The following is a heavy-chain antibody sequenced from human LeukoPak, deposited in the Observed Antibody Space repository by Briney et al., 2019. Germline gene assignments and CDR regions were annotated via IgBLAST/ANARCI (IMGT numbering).Heavy chain of an antibody. J-gene: IGHJ4*02. V-gene: IGHV3-53*01. CDR1: GFTVSSNY. Sequence: GGSLRLSCVASGFTVSSNYMSWVRQAPGKGLEWVSVIYSGGNTYYADSVRGRFTISRDSSENTVYLQMNSLRAEDTAVYHCASGSTLVQVVIFYYWGQGTLVTVSS. D-gene: IGHD3-10*01. CDR3: ASGSTLVQVVIFYY. CDR2: IYSGGNT.